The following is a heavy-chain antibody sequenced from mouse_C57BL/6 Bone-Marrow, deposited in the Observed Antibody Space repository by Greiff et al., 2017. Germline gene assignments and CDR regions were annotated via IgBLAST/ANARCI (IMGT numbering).Heavy chain of an antibody. CDR3: ARWVAY. CDR2: ISSGRSTI. J-gene: IGHJ3*01. Sequence: EVMLVESGGGLVKPGGSLKLPCAASGFTFSDYGMNWVRQAPEKGLEWVAYISSGRSTIYYADTVKGRFTISRDNAKNTLFLQMTSLRSEDTAMYYSARWVAYWGQGTLVTVSA. V-gene: IGHV5-17*01. CDR1: GFTFSDYG.